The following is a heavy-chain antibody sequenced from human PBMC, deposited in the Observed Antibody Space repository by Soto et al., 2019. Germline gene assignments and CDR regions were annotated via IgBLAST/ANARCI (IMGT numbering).Heavy chain of an antibody. CDR3: ARHKADRYCYGSGNYNNWFDP. CDR1: GGSISSYY. CDR2: IYYSGST. J-gene: IGHJ5*02. Sequence: SETLSLTCTVSGGSISSYYWSWIRQPPGKGLEWIGYIYYSGSTNYNPSLKSRVTIPVDTSKNQFSLKLSSVTAADTAMYYCARHKADRYCYGSGNYNNWFDPWGQGTLVTVSS. D-gene: IGHD3-10*01. V-gene: IGHV4-59*08.